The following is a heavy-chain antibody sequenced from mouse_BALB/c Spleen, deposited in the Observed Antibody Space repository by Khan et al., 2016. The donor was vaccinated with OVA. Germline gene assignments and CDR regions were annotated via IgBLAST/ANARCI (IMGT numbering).Heavy chain of an antibody. J-gene: IGHJ3*01. CDR3: ARSGYGSFAY. CDR2: INPNNGGT. Sequence: VQLQESGAELVKPGASVRLSCKASGYTFTSYYLYWVKQRPGQGLEWIGDINPNNGGTNFNEKFKSKATLTVDKSSSNAYIQLNSLTSEDSAVYYCARSGYGSFAYWGQGTLVTVSA. CDR1: GYTFTSYY. D-gene: IGHD2-2*01. V-gene: IGHV1S81*02.